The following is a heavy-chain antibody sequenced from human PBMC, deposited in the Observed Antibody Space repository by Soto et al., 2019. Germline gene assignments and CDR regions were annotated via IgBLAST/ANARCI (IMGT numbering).Heavy chain of an antibody. CDR1: GFTFSSYA. V-gene: IGHV3-64*01. CDR2: ISSNGGST. J-gene: IGHJ3*02. CDR3: ARDGLRQYACDI. D-gene: IGHD4-17*01. Sequence: EVQLVESGGGLVQPGGSLRLSCAASGFTFSSYAMHWVRQAPGKGLEYVSAISSNGGSTYYANSVKGRFTISRDNSKNTLYLQMGSLRAEDMAVYYCARDGLRQYACDIGGQGTMFPVSS.